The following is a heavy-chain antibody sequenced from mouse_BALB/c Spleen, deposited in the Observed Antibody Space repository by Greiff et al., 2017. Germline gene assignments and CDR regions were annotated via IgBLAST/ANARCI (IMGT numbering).Heavy chain of an antibody. J-gene: IGHJ3*01. CDR3: ARGGNYEGWFAY. CDR2: ISDGGSYT. D-gene: IGHD2-1*01. Sequence: EVMLVESGGGLVKPGGSLKLSCAASGFTFSDYYMYWVRQTPEKRLEWVATISDGGSYTYYPDSVKGRFTISRDNAKNNLYLQMSSLKSEDTAMYYCARGGNYEGWFAYWGQGTLVTVSA. V-gene: IGHV5-4*02. CDR1: GFTFSDYY.